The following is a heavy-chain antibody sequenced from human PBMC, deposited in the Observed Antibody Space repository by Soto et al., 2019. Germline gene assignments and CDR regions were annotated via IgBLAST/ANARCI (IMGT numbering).Heavy chain of an antibody. D-gene: IGHD3-22*01. CDR3: ARLRTYDSSGYYFFDY. V-gene: IGHV5-51*01. CDR2: IYPGDSDT. CDR1: GYSFTSYW. Sequence: GESLKISCKGSGYSFTSYWIGWVRQMPGKGLEWMGIIYPGDSDTRYSPSFQGRVTISADKSISTAYLQWSSLKASDTAMYYCARLRTYDSSGYYFFDYWGQGTLVTVSS. J-gene: IGHJ4*02.